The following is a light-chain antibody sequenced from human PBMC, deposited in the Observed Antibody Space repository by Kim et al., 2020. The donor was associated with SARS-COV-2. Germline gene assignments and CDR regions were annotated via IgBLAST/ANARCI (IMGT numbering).Light chain of an antibody. Sequence: LSPGERATLACRASQRIRSTYLAWYQQKPEQAPRLLIHGASSRDTGIPDRFSGSWSGTNFTLTISRLEPEDFAVYYCQQYDRSPNTFGQGTKLEI. CDR2: GAS. J-gene: IGKJ2*01. CDR3: QQYDRSPNT. CDR1: QRIRSTY. V-gene: IGKV3-20*01.